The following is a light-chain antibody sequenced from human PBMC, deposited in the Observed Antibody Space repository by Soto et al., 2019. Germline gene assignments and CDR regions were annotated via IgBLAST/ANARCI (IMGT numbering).Light chain of an antibody. V-gene: IGLV2-8*01. CDR1: SSDVGGYNY. CDR3: SSYAGTHIV. J-gene: IGLJ1*01. Sequence: QSALTQPPSASGSPGQSIAISCTGSSSDVGGYNYVSWYQQHPGKAPKLMIYEISKRPSGVPDRFSGSKSGNTASLTVSGLQAEAEADYYCSSYAGTHIVFGTGTKLTVL. CDR2: EIS.